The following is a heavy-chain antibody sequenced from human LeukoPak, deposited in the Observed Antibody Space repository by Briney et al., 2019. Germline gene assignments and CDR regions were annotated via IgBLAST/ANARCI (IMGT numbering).Heavy chain of an antibody. V-gene: IGHV2-5*01. Sequence: ESGPTLVKPTQTLTLTCTFSGFSLSTSGVGVGWTRQPPGKALEWLALIYWNDDKRYSPSLKSRLTITMDTSKNQVVLTMTNMDPVDTATYYCAHYDYGDYGEEYYFDYWGQGTLVTVSS. D-gene: IGHD4-17*01. CDR3: AHYDYGDYGEEYYFDY. J-gene: IGHJ4*02. CDR1: GFSLSTSGVG. CDR2: IYWNDDK.